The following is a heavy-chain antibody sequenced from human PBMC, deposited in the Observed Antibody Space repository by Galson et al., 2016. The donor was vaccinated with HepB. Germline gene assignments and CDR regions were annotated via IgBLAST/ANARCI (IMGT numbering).Heavy chain of an antibody. D-gene: IGHD2-21*01. Sequence: GGSINNYNDYWAWIRQTPGKGLEWIGSIFYTDSTYYSTSLKSRVTISVDTTKNQFSLKLNSVTAADTAVYYSATGDNGFDNWGHGTVVNVFS. J-gene: IGHJ3*02. CDR3: ATGDNGFDN. V-gene: IGHV4-39*07. CDR2: IFYTDST. CDR1: GGSINNYNDY.